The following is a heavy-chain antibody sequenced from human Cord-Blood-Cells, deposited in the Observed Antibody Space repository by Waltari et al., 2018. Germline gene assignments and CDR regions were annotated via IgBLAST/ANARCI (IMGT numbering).Heavy chain of an antibody. CDR1: GYTFTSYA. V-gene: IGHV1-3*01. J-gene: IGHJ4*02. CDR2: INAGNGNT. CDR3: ARGGYSSSWYVNCDY. Sequence: VQLVQSGAEVKKPGASVKVSCKASGYTFTSYATHWVRQAPGQRLEWMGWINAGNGNTKYSQKFQGRVTITRDTSASTAYMELSSLRSEDTAVYYCARGGYSSSWYVNCDYWGQGTLVTVSS. D-gene: IGHD6-13*01.